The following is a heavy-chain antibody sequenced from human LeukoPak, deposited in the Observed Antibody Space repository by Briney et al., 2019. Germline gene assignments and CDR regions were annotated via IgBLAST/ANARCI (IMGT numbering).Heavy chain of an antibody. Sequence: GGTLRLSCAASGFPFSSYEMNWVRQAPGKGLEWVSYISSSGSTIYYADSVKGRFPISRDNAKNSLYLQMNSLRAEDTAVYYCARDDNGASGLFQHWGQGTLVTVSS. CDR3: ARDDNGASGLFQH. D-gene: IGHD2-8*01. CDR1: GFPFSSYE. J-gene: IGHJ1*01. V-gene: IGHV3-48*03. CDR2: ISSSGSTI.